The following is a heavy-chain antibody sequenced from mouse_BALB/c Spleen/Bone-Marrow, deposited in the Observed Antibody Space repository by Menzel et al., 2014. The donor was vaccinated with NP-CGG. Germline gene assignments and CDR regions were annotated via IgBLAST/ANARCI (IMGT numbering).Heavy chain of an antibody. J-gene: IGHJ4*01. CDR2: ISSGASYT. Sequence: EVKLVESGGGLVKPGGSLKLSCAASGFTFSSYAMSWVRQTPEKRLEWVATISSGASYTYYPDSVKGRFTISRDNAKNTLYLQMSSLRSEDTAMYYCARQRDGSYAMDYWGQGTSVTVSS. D-gene: IGHD2-3*01. CDR1: GFTFSSYA. V-gene: IGHV5-9-3*01. CDR3: ARQRDGSYAMDY.